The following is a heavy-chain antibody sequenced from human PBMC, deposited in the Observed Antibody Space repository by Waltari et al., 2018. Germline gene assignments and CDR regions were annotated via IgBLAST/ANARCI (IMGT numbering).Heavy chain of an antibody. D-gene: IGHD1-20*01. CDR1: GLTFSNYW. CDR3: ARDKSISGTTWGFDL. J-gene: IGHJ4*02. V-gene: IGHV3-7*03. CDR2: IKGDGSKG. Sequence: EVQLVESGGDLVQPGGSLRLSCVASGLTFSNYWMSWVRQAPGKGLEWVADIKGDGSKGYYVDSVKGRFTISRDNTRNSLYLEMNSLRVEDTAVYYCARDKSISGTTWGFDLWGQGTLVTISS.